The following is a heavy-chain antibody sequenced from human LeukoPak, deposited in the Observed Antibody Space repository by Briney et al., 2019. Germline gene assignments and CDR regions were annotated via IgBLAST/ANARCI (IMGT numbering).Heavy chain of an antibody. D-gene: IGHD4-17*01. CDR2: IKSSDDSA. J-gene: IGHJ4*02. CDR1: GFTLTTYA. V-gene: IGHV3-23*01. CDR3: AKVVGDFNF. Sequence: GGSLRLSCTASGFTLTTYAMSWVRQAPGKGLEWVAAIKSSDDSAYYIDSVKGRFTISRDNSKNTPFLQMNSLRAEDTAVYYCAKVVGDFNFWGQGTLVTVSS.